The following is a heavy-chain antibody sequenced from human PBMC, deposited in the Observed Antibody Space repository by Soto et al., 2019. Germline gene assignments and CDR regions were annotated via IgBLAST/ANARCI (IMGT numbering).Heavy chain of an antibody. CDR2: IIPIFGTA. V-gene: IGHV1-69*12. J-gene: IGHJ6*02. CDR1: GGTFSSYA. Sequence: QVQLVQSGAEVKKPGSSVKVSCKASGGTFSSYAISWVRPAPGQGLEWMGGIIPIFGTANYAQKFQGRVTITADESTITAYMELSSLRSEDTAVYYCAAYGSGCGTTDYYYYGMDVWGQGTTVTVSS. D-gene: IGHD3-10*01. CDR3: AAYGSGCGTTDYYYYGMDV.